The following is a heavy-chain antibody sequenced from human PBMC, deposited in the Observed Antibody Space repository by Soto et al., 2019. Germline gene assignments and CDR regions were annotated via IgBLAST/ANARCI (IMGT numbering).Heavy chain of an antibody. V-gene: IGHV4-34*01. CDR1: GGSFSGYY. CDR2: INHSGST. D-gene: IGHD3-3*01. Sequence: QVQLQQWGAGLLKPSETLSLTCAVYGGSFSGYYWSWIRQPPGKGLEWIGEINHSGSTNYNPSLKSRVTISVDTSKNQFSLKLSSVTAADTAVYYCARASYYDFWSGYLNWFDPWGQGTLVTVSS. J-gene: IGHJ5*02. CDR3: ARASYYDFWSGYLNWFDP.